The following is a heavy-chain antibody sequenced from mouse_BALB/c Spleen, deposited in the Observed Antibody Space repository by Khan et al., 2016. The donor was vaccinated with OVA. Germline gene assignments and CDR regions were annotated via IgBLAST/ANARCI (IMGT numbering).Heavy chain of an antibody. CDR2: INPSTGYT. CDR1: GYTFTSYW. Sequence: VQLQQSGAELANPGASVKMSCKASGYTFTSYWMHWVKQRPGQGLEWNGYINPSTGYTEYNQKFKDKATLTTDKSSSTAYMQLSSLTSEDSAVEYCTRRGQFGIFVYWGQGTLVTVSA. J-gene: IGHJ3*01. D-gene: IGHD2-10*02. CDR3: TRRGQFGIFVY. V-gene: IGHV1-7*01.